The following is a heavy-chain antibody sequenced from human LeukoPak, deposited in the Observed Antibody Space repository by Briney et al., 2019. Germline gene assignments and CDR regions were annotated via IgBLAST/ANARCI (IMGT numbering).Heavy chain of an antibody. CDR2: ISYDGSNK. D-gene: IGHD2-8*01. CDR3: ARSIPILMVSTGQDAFDI. V-gene: IGHV3-30-3*01. J-gene: IGHJ3*02. CDR1: GFTFSSYA. Sequence: GRSLRLSCAASGFTFSSYAMHWVRQAPGKGLEWVAVISYDGSNKYYADSVKGRFTISRDNSKNTLYLQMNSLRAEDTAVYYCARSIPILMVSTGQDAFDIWGQGTMVSVSS.